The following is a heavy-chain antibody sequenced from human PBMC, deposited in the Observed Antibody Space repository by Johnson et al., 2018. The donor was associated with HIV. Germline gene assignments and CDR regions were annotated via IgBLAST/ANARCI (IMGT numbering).Heavy chain of an antibody. V-gene: IGHV3-66*01. D-gene: IGHD6-6*01. CDR3: AKDMEFEIAAKGSAFDI. CDR1: GFTVSSNY. J-gene: IGHJ3*02. Sequence: VQLVESGGGLVHPGGSLRLSCAASGFTVSSNYMNWVRKAPGKGLEWVSVIYSGGTTYYADSVKGRFTISRDTAKNSLYLQMNSLRAEDTALYYCAKDMEFEIAAKGSAFDIWGHGTLVTVSS. CDR2: IYSGGTT.